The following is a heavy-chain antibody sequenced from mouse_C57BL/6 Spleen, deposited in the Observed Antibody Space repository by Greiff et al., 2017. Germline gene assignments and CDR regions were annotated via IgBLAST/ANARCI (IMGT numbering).Heavy chain of an antibody. V-gene: IGHV5-6*01. CDR2: ISSGGSYT. J-gene: IGHJ1*03. CDR3: ARHGGYGYDGGYWYVDV. Sequence: EVKLVESGGDLVKPGGSLKLSCAASGFTFSSYGMSWVRQTPDKRLEWVATISSGGSYTYYPDSVKGRFTISRDNAKNTLYLQMSSLKSEDTALYYCARHGGYGYDGGYWYVDVWGTGTTVTVSS. CDR1: GFTFSSYG. D-gene: IGHD2-2*01.